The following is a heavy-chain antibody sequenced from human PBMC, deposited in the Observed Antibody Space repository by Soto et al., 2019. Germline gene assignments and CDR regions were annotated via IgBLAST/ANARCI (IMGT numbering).Heavy chain of an antibody. V-gene: IGHV1-69*01. CDR1: GGTFSSYA. J-gene: IGHJ4*02. CDR3: ARGTPNYCSGGSCYLLH. CDR2: IIPIFGTA. Sequence: QVQLVQSGAEVKKPGSSVKVSCKASGGTFSSYAISWERQAPGQGLEWMGGIIPIFGTANYAQKFQGRVTITADESTSTAYMELSSLRSEDTAVYYCARGTPNYCSGGSCYLLHWGQGTLVTVSS. D-gene: IGHD2-15*01.